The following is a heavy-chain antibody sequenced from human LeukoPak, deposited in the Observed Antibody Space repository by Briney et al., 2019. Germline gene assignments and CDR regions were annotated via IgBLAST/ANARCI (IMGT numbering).Heavy chain of an antibody. CDR1: GFTVSSNY. J-gene: IGHJ3*02. V-gene: IGHV3-53*01. CDR2: IYSGGST. Sequence: GGSLRLSCAASGFTVSSNYMSWVRQAPGKGLEWVSVIYSGGSTYYADSVKGRFTISRDNSKNTLYLQMNSLRAEDTAVYYCARDSRQDYYDSSGYLWFAFDIWGQGTMVTVSS. CDR3: ARDSRQDYYDSSGYLWFAFDI. D-gene: IGHD3-22*01.